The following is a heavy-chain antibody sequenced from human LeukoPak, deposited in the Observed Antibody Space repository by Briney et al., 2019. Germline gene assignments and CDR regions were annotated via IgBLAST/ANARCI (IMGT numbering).Heavy chain of an antibody. CDR3: ARATRTLEGGPPADYCYYGMDV. CDR1: GFTFSSYA. J-gene: IGHJ6*02. Sequence: GRSLRLSCAASGFTFSSYAMHWVRQAPGKGLEWVAVISYDGSNKYYADSVKGRFTISRDNSKNTLYLQMNSLRAEDTAVYYCARATRTLEGGPPADYCYYGMDVWGQGTTVTVSS. CDR2: ISYDGSNK. D-gene: IGHD2-15*01. V-gene: IGHV3-30-3*01.